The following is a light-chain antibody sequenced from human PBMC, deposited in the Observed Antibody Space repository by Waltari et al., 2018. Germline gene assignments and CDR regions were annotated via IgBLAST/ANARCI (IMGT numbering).Light chain of an antibody. Sequence: SSELTQDPAVSVAMGQTVRITCQGDSPRSYYSSWYQQRPGQAPILVIYHKNNRPSGVPDRFSGSSSHNTGSLTITGAQAEDEASYYCHSRDASGVAGSFGGGTKLTVL. CDR1: SPRSYY. V-gene: IGLV3-19*01. J-gene: IGLJ2*01. CDR3: HSRDASGVAGS. CDR2: HKN.